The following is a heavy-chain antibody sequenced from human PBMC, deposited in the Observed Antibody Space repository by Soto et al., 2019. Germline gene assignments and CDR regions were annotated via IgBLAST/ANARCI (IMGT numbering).Heavy chain of an antibody. V-gene: IGHV3-33*01. CDR3: ARDSLWFGELSAGDY. CDR2: IWYDGSNK. D-gene: IGHD3-10*01. J-gene: IGHJ4*02. Sequence: QVQLVESGGGVVQPGRSLRLSCAASGFTFSSYGMHWVRQAPGKGLEWVAVIWYDGSNKYYADSVKGRFTISRDNSKNTVYLQMNSLRAEDTAVYYCARDSLWFGELSAGDYWGQGTLVTVSS. CDR1: GFTFSSYG.